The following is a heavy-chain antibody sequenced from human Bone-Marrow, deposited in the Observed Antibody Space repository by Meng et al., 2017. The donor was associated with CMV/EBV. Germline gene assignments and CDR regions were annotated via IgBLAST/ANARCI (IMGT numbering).Heavy chain of an antibody. CDR2: MNPNSGNT. V-gene: IGHV1-8*01. D-gene: IGHD3-3*01. Sequence: ASVKVSCKTSGYTFTSYDINWVRQATGQGLEWMGWMNPNSGNTGYAQKFQDRVTITRNTSISTAYMELSSLRSEDTAVYYCARGPHYDFWSGYFGDWFDPWGQGTLVTVSS. CDR3: ARGPHYDFWSGYFGDWFDP. CDR1: GYTFTSYD. J-gene: IGHJ5*02.